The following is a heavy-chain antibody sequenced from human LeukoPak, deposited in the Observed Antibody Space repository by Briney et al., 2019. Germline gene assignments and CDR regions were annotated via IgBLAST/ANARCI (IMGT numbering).Heavy chain of an antibody. D-gene: IGHD3-3*01. CDR1: GYSFTSYW. V-gene: IGHV5-51*01. J-gene: IGHJ4*02. CDR3: ARQYYDFWSGSDY. CDR2: IYPGDSDT. Sequence: GESLKISCKGSGYSFTSYWIGWVRQMLGKGLEWMGIIYPGDSDTRYSPSFQGQVTISADKSISTAYLQWSSLKASDTAMYYCARQYYDFWSGSDYWGQGTLVTVSS.